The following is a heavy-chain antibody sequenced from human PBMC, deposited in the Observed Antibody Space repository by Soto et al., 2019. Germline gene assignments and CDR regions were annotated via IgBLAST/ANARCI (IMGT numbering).Heavy chain of an antibody. CDR3: ARDGSDDSSSSQYYYGMDV. V-gene: IGHV3-48*03. CDR2: ISSSGSTI. J-gene: IGHJ6*02. Sequence: LRLSCAASGFTFSSYEMNWVRQAPGKGLEWVSYISSSGSTIYYADSVKGRFTISRDNAKNSLYLQMNSLRAEDTAVYYCARDGSDDSSSSQYYYGMDVWGQGTTVTVSS. CDR1: GFTFSSYE. D-gene: IGHD6-13*01.